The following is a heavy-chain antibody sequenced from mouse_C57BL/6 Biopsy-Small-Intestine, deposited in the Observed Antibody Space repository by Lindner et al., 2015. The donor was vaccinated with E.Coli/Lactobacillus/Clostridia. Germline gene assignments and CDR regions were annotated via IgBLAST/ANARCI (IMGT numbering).Heavy chain of an antibody. CDR2: IYPGSGNT. Sequence: VQLQESGPELVKPGASVKISCKASGYTLTDYYINWVKQRPGQGLEWIGWIYPGSGNTKYSEKFKGKATLTIDTSSSTAYMHLSSLTSEDSAVYFCARGNLWYFDVWGAGTTVTVSS. J-gene: IGHJ1*01. CDR1: GYTLTDYY. CDR3: ARGNLWYFDV. V-gene: IGHV1-84*01.